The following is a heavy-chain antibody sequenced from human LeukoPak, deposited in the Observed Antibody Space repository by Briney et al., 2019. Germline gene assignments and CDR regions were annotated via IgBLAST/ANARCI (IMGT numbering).Heavy chain of an antibody. J-gene: IGHJ4*02. CDR2: ISSDGANA. Sequence: GGSLRLSCAASGFTFSNYEMHWVRQVPGKGLVWVSRISSDGANANYADSVKGRLTISRDNAKNMLYLQMNSLRAEDTAVYYCVLLSLTPGWGQGALVTVSS. D-gene: IGHD3-10*01. V-gene: IGHV3-74*01. CDR3: VLLSLTPG. CDR1: GFTFSNYE.